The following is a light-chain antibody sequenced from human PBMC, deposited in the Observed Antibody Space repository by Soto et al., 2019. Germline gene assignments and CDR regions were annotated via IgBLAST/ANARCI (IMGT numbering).Light chain of an antibody. V-gene: IGKV1-5*03. CDR2: KAS. CDR1: QSINNG. Sequence: GDRVTITCRASQSINNGLAWYQQKPGEAPNLLIYKASTIESGVPSRFSGSASGTEFTLTISSLQPDDSATYYCQQYTYYPWTFGQGTKVEIK. CDR3: QQYTYYPWT. J-gene: IGKJ1*01.